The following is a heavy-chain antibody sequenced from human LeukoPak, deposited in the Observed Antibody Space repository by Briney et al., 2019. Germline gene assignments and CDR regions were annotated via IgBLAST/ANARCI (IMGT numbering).Heavy chain of an antibody. Sequence: GGSLRLSCTASGFPFANHWMAWVRQAPGKGLEWVANIEDDGDAKLYVESVKGRFTVSRDNARASLYLQMDSLRVEDTAIYYCARHVPRGRSDYHCWGQGALVTVSS. CDR3: ARHVPRGRSDYHC. CDR1: GFPFANHW. CDR2: IEDDGDAK. J-gene: IGHJ4*02. D-gene: IGHD4/OR15-4a*01. V-gene: IGHV3-7*01.